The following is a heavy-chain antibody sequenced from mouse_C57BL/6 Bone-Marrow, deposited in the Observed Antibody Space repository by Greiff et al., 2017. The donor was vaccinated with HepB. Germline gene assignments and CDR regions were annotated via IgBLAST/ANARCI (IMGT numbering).Heavy chain of an antibody. J-gene: IGHJ2*01. V-gene: IGHV1-54*01. Sequence: LEESGAELVRPGTSVKVSCKASGYAFTNYLIEWVKQRPGQGLEWIGVINPGSGGTNYNEKFKGKATLTADKSSSTAYMQLSSLTSEDSAVYFCARRWLLLHFDYWGQGTTLTVSS. D-gene: IGHD2-3*01. CDR3: ARRWLLLHFDY. CDR2: INPGSGGT. CDR1: GYAFTNYL.